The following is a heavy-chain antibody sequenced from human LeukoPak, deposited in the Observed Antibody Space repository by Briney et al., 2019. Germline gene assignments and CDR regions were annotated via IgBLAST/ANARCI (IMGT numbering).Heavy chain of an antibody. CDR3: ASYDILTGYT. Sequence: PGGSLRLSCSASGXTVSSNYMSWVRQPPGKGLEWVSLIYSGGSTYYADSVKGRFTISRDNSKNTLYLQMNSLRAEDTAVYYCASYDILTGYTWGQGTLVTVSS. CDR2: IYSGGST. D-gene: IGHD3-9*01. J-gene: IGHJ5*02. CDR1: GXTVSSNY. V-gene: IGHV3-53*01.